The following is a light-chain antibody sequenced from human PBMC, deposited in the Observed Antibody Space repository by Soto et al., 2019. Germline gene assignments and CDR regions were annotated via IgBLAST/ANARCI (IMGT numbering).Light chain of an antibody. V-gene: IGLV2-23*02. CDR1: SSDVGAYNS. CDR2: DVS. J-gene: IGLJ1*01. Sequence: QSVLTQPASVSGSPGQSITISCTGTSSDVGAYNSVAWYQHNPGKAPKLMIYDVSNRPSGVSSRFSGSKSGNTASLTISGLQAEDEADYYCCSYAGTGTDNYVVGSGTKVTVL. CDR3: CSYAGTGTDNYV.